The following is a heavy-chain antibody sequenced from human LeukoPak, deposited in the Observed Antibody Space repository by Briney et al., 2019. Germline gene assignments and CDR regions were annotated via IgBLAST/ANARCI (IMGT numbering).Heavy chain of an antibody. V-gene: IGHV3-66*02. CDR1: GFTVSSNY. D-gene: IGHD2-15*01. Sequence: GGSLRLSCAASGFTVSSNYMSWVRQAPGKGLEWVSVIHSGGSTYYADSVKGRFTISRDNSKNTLYLQMNSLRAEDTAVYYRARGLKWYYYMDVWGKGTTVTVSS. CDR3: ARGLKWYYYMDV. CDR2: IHSGGST. J-gene: IGHJ6*03.